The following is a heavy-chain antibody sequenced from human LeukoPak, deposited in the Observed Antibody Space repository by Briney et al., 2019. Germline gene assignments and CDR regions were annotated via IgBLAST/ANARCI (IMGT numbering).Heavy chain of an antibody. CDR3: ARGFSGSYYY. Sequence: GGSLRLSRAASGFTFSSYSMNWVRQAPGKGLEWVSHISSSSSTIYYADSVKGRFTISRDNAKNSVYLQMNSLRAEDTAVYYCARGFSGSYYYWGQGTLVTVSS. D-gene: IGHD1-26*01. J-gene: IGHJ4*02. V-gene: IGHV3-48*04. CDR2: ISSSSSTI. CDR1: GFTFSSYS.